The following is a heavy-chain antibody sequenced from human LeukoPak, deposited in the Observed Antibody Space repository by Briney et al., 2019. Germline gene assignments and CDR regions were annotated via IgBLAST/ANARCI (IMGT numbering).Heavy chain of an antibody. Sequence: ASVKVSCKASGYTFTSYDINWVRQATGQGLEWMGWMHPNNGNTGYAQKFQGRVTMTRDTSISTAYMELSSLRSEDTAVYYCARDRIIVGATTALTTDFDYWGQGTLVTVSS. D-gene: IGHD1-26*01. CDR1: GYTFTSYD. CDR3: ARDRIIVGATTALTTDFDY. V-gene: IGHV1-8*01. J-gene: IGHJ4*02. CDR2: MHPNNGNT.